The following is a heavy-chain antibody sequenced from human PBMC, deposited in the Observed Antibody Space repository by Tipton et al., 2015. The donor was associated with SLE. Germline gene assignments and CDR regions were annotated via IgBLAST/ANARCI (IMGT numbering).Heavy chain of an antibody. V-gene: IGHV4-39*07. Sequence: TLSLTCSVSGGSIINNNYFWGWVRQPPGKGLEWIGTIYYAGPIYYNPHLQSRVTISLDTSENQFSLSLRSVSAADTAVYYCARLRKPYTYGSGGYCFDYWGQGTLVTVSS. CDR2: IYYAGPI. D-gene: IGHD3-10*01. J-gene: IGHJ4*02. CDR3: ARLRKPYTYGSGGYCFDY. CDR1: GGSIINNNYF.